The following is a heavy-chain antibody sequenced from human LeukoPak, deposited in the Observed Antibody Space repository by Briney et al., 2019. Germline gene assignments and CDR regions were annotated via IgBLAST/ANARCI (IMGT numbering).Heavy chain of an antibody. V-gene: IGHV4-4*07. Sequence: SETLSLTCSVSGDSISSFSFIWIRQAAGRGLEWIGRIYTSGGTDYNPSLEGRLTISMNTSKNQCSLKLTSVTAADTAVYYCARDFPFTMYHAFDIWGQGTVVTVSS. CDR2: IYTSGGT. J-gene: IGHJ3*02. D-gene: IGHD3-10*02. CDR1: GDSISSFS. CDR3: ARDFPFTMYHAFDI.